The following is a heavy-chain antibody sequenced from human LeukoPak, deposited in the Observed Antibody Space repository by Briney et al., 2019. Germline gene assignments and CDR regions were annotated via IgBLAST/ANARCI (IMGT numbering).Heavy chain of an antibody. V-gene: IGHV3-43D*03. CDR2: ISWDGGST. J-gene: IGHJ4*02. CDR1: GFTFDDYA. Sequence: GGSLRLSCAASGFTFDDYAMHWVRQAPGKGLEWVSLISWDGGSTYYADSVKGRFTISRDNSKNSLYLQMNSLRAEDTALYYCAKEGEVTDYAYFDYWGQGTLVTVSS. CDR3: AKEGEVTDYAYFDY. D-gene: IGHD4/OR15-4a*01.